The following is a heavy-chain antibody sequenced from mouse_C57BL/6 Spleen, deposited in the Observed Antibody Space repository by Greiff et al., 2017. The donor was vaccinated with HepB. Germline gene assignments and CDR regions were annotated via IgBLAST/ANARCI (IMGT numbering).Heavy chain of an antibody. CDR1: GFTFSSYG. D-gene: IGHD4-1*01. V-gene: IGHV5-6*01. CDR3: ARRGNWDGFAY. J-gene: IGHJ3*01. CDR2: ISSGGSYT. Sequence: VQLKESGGDLVKPGGSLKLSCAASGFTFSSYGMSWVRQTPDKRLEWVATISSGGSYTYYPDSVKGRFTISRDNAKNTLYLQMSSLKSEDTAMYYCARRGNWDGFAYWGQGTLVTVSA.